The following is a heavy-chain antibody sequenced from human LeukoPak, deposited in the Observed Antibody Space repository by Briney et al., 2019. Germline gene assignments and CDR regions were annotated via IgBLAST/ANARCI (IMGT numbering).Heavy chain of an antibody. D-gene: IGHD3-3*01. CDR2: IYYSGST. CDR3: AREFRPVLRFSVYYYYMDV. Sequence: SETLSLTCTVSGGSISSSSYYWGWIRQPPGKGLEWIGSIYYSGSTYYNPSLKSRVTISVDTSKNQFSLKLSSVTAADTAVYYCAREFRPVLRFSVYYYYMDVWGKGTTVTVSS. J-gene: IGHJ6*03. CDR1: GGSISSSSYY. V-gene: IGHV4-39*07.